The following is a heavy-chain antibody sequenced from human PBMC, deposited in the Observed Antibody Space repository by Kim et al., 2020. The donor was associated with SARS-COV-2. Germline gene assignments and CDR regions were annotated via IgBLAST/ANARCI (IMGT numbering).Heavy chain of an antibody. CDR3: AKDLIGVLLWFGELSGWGY. Sequence: GGSLRLSCAASGFTFSSYAMSWVRQAPGKGLEWVSAISGSGGSTYYADSVKGRFTISRDNSKNTLYLQMNSLRAEDTAVYYCAKDLIGVLLWFGELSGWGYWGQGTLVTVSS. D-gene: IGHD3-10*01. CDR2: ISGSGGST. V-gene: IGHV3-23*01. CDR1: GFTFSSYA. J-gene: IGHJ4*02.